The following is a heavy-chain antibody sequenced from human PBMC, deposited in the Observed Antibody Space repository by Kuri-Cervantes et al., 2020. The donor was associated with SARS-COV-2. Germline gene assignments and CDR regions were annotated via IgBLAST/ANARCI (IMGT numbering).Heavy chain of an antibody. D-gene: IGHD3/OR15-3a*01. CDR1: GGSISSYY. CDR3: ARGWSNYYYGMDV. J-gene: IGHJ6*02. Sequence: SETLSLTCTVSGGSISSYYWSWIRQPPGKGLEWIGYIYYSGSTNYNPSLKSRVTISVDTSKNQFSLKLSSVTAAATAVYHCARGWSNYYYGMDVWGQGTMVTVSS. CDR2: IYYSGST. V-gene: IGHV4-59*12.